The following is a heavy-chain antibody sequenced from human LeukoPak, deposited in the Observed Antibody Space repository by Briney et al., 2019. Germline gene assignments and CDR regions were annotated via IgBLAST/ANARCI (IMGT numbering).Heavy chain of an antibody. D-gene: IGHD6-13*01. CDR3: GRQAAAGAGGDY. CDR2: IYYSGST. Sequence: PSETLSLTCTVSGGSISGSSYFWGWVRQPPGKGLEWIGSIYYSGSTYYNPSLKSRVTISVDMSKIQFSLKLNSVTAAGTAVYYCGRQAAAGAGGDYWGQGTLVTVSS. V-gene: IGHV4-39*01. CDR1: GGSISGSSYF. J-gene: IGHJ4*02.